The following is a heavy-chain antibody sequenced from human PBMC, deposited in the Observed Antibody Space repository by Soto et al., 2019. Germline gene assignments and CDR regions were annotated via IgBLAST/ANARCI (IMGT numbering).Heavy chain of an antibody. V-gene: IGHV3-30*18. Sequence: GGSLRLSCAASGFTFSSYGMHWVRQAPGKGLEWVAVISYDGSNKYYADSVKGRFTISRDNSKNTLYLQMNSLRAEDTAVYYCAKGRYYDGTLDYWGQGTLVTVSS. CDR2: ISYDGSNK. CDR3: AKGRYYDGTLDY. J-gene: IGHJ4*02. D-gene: IGHD3-22*01. CDR1: GFTFSSYG.